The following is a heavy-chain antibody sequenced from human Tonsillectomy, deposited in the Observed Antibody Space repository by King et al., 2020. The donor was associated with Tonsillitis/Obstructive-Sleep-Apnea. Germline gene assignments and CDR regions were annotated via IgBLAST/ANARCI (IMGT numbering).Heavy chain of an antibody. CDR3: TKDLSEGRYYGGTYYFHS. Sequence: VQLVESGGGLVQPGRSLRLSCAASGFTFDDYAMHWVRQAPGKGLEWVSGITWNSDSVGYADSVMGRFTISRDNAKNSLYLQMNSLRVEDTAFYYCTKDLSEGRYYGGTYYFHSCGPGTLVTVSA. J-gene: IGHJ4*02. V-gene: IGHV3-9*01. D-gene: IGHD3-3*01. CDR1: GFTFDDYA. CDR2: ITWNSDSV.